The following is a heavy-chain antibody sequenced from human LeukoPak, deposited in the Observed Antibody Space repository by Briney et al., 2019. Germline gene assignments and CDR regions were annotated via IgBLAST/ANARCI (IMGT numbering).Heavy chain of an antibody. CDR1: GFTFSSYS. CDR2: ISGSSSTI. D-gene: IGHD6-13*01. CDR3: ARDSGQQLVAPHDY. V-gene: IGHV3-48*04. J-gene: IGHJ4*02. Sequence: GGSLRLSCASSGFTFSSYSMNWVRQAPGKGLEWVSYISGSSSTIYYADSVKGRFTISGDNAKNSLYLQMNSLRAEDTAVYYCARDSGQQLVAPHDYWGQGTLVTVSS.